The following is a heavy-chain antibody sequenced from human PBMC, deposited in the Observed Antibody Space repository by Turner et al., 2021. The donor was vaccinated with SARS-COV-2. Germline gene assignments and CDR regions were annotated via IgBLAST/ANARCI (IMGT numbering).Heavy chain of an antibody. Sequence: QVQLVESGGGVVQPGRSLRLSCAASGFTFSTYGMHWVRQAPGKGLEWVAVIWYDGSNKFYADSVKGQFTISRDNSKNTLYLQLNSLRAEDTAVYYCARDQLGDYVTLDYWGQGTLVTVSS. CDR3: ARDQLGDYVTLDY. CDR2: IWYDGSNK. D-gene: IGHD4-17*01. V-gene: IGHV3-33*01. CDR1: GFTFSTYG. J-gene: IGHJ4*02.